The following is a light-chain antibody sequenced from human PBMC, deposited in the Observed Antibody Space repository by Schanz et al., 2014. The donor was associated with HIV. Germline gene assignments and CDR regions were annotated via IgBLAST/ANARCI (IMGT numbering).Light chain of an antibody. J-gene: IGKJ4*01. CDR1: QTINNN. CDR3: QQYGGSPLT. Sequence: EIVMTQSPATLSVSPGERATLSCRASQTINNNLAWYQQSPGQAPRLLISGASTRATGIPDRFSGSGSGTDFTLTVSRLEPEDFALYYCQQYGGSPLTFGGGTKVEMK. CDR2: GAS. V-gene: IGKV3-20*01.